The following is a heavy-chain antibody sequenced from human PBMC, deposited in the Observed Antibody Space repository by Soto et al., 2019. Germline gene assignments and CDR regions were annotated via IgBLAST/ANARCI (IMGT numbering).Heavy chain of an antibody. V-gene: IGHV1-2*02. Sequence: SXKVSFKASGYTXNDYYIHLVRQAPGQGLEWMGWINPNSCGTKYAPKFQGGFTMTSDTSTTTAYIELSRLRSGDTAVYYCAKEPATAKPEGVDFWGQGTLGTVS. CDR2: INPNSCGT. CDR3: AKEPATAKPEGVDF. CDR1: GYTXNDYY. D-gene: IGHD1-1*01. J-gene: IGHJ4*02.